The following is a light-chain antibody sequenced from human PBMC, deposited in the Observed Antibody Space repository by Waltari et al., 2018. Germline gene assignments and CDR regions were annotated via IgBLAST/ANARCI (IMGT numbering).Light chain of an antibody. Sequence: DIVMTQSPDSLAVSLGERATINCKSSQNLLYTSNNKNFFAWYQQRPGHPLKLLIYWASTRESGVPDRFRGNGSGTEFSLTITALQAEDVAVYYCQQYYSPPLTFGGGTKVEIK. V-gene: IGKV4-1*01. CDR3: QQYYSPPLT. CDR2: WAS. CDR1: QNLLYTSNNKNF. J-gene: IGKJ4*01.